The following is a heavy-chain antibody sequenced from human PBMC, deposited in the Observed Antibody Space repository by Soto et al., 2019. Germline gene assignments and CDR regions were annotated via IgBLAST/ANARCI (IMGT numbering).Heavy chain of an antibody. CDR1: GGSISSYY. CDR2: IYYTENS. V-gene: IGHV4-59*01. Sequence: SETPSLTCTVSGGSISSYYWSWIRQPPGKGLEWIGYIYYTENSNYNPSLKSRVTISVDSSKSQFSLKLRSVTAADTAMYYCARDNYYASGSYDYSGQGLLVTVSS. J-gene: IGHJ4*02. CDR3: ARDNYYASGSYDY. D-gene: IGHD3-10*01.